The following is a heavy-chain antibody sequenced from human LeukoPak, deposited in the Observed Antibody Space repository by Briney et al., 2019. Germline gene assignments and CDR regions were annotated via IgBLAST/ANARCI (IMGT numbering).Heavy chain of an antibody. Sequence: SETLSLTCTVSGDSISSYYWSWIRQPPGKGLEWIGEINHSGSTNYNPSLKSRVTISVDTSKNQFSLKLSSVTAADTAVYYCARAAIAVAGGSHYFDYWGQGTLVTVSS. D-gene: IGHD6-19*01. J-gene: IGHJ4*02. CDR3: ARAAIAVAGGSHYFDY. V-gene: IGHV4-34*01. CDR1: GDSISSYY. CDR2: INHSGST.